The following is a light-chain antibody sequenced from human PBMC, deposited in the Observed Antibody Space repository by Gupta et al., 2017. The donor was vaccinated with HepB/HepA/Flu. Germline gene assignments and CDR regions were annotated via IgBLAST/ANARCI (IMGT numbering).Light chain of an antibody. CDR3: QQRSNWPPELT. Sequence: EIVLTQSPATLSLSPGERATLSCRASQSVSSYLAWYQQKPGQAPRLLIYDASNRATGITARFSGSGAGTDFTLTISSREPEDFAVYYCQQRSNWPPELTFGPGTKVDIK. J-gene: IGKJ3*01. V-gene: IGKV3-11*01. CDR1: QSVSSY. CDR2: DAS.